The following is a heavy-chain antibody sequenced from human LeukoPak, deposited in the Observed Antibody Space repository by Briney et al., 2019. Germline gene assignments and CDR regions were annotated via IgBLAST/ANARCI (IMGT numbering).Heavy chain of an antibody. V-gene: IGHV3-74*01. J-gene: IGHJ4*02. CDR3: ARAAYSSSPEY. Sequence: PGGSLRLSWAASGFTFSNYWMLWVRQAPGKGLVWVSRIDRDGSSTRYADPVKGRFLMSRDNAKNTLDLQMHSLRAEDTAVYYCARAAYSSSPEYWGQGAVVTVSS. D-gene: IGHD6-6*01. CDR2: IDRDGSST. CDR1: GFTFSNYW.